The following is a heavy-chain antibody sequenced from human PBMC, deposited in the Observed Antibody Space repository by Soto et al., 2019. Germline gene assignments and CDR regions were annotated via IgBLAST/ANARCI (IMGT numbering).Heavy chain of an antibody. CDR2: IYYSGST. CDR1: GGSISSGDYY. V-gene: IGHV4-30-4*01. D-gene: IGHD3-3*01. CDR3: ARVMYYDFWSGSPARAFDI. Sequence: SETLSLTCTVSGGSISSGDYYWSWIRQPPGKGLGWIGYIYYSGSTYYNPSLKSRVTISVDTSKNQFSLKLSSVTAADTAVYYCARVMYYDFWSGSPARAFDIWGQGTMVTVSS. J-gene: IGHJ3*02.